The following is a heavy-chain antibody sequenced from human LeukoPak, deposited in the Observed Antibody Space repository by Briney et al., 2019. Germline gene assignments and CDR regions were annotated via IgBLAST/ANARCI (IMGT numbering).Heavy chain of an antibody. V-gene: IGHV3-21*01. J-gene: IGHJ4*02. CDR3: ARGEEEYSGYEGEDY. D-gene: IGHD5-12*01. CDR1: GFTFSSYS. CDR2: ISSSSSYM. Sequence: GGSLRLSCAASGFTFSSYSMNWVRQAPGKGLEWVSSISSSSSYMYYADSVRGRFTISRDNAKNSLYLQMNSLRAEDTAVYYCARGEEEYSGYEGEDYWGQGTLVTVSS.